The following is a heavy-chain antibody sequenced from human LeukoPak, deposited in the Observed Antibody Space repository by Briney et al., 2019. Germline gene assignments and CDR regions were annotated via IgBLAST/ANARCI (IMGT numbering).Heavy chain of an antibody. CDR2: ISGSGGST. Sequence: GGSLRLSCAASGFTFSSYAMSWVRQAPGKGLEWVSAISGSGGSTYYADSVKGRFTISGDNSKNTLYLQMNSLRAEDTAVYYCAIIVGATRNLTFDYWGQGTLVTVSS. D-gene: IGHD1-26*01. CDR1: GFTFSSYA. V-gene: IGHV3-23*01. CDR3: AIIVGATRNLTFDY. J-gene: IGHJ4*02.